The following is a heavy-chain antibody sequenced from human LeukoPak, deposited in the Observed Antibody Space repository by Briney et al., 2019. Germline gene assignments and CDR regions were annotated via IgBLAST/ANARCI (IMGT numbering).Heavy chain of an antibody. CDR1: GHTFTSYY. J-gene: IGHJ4*02. Sequence: ASVKVSCKASGHTFTSYYMHWVRQAPGQGLEWMGIINPSGGSTSYAQKFQGRVTMTRDTSTSTVYMELSSLRSEDTAVYYCARGRRDGYNTPYFDYWGQGTLVTVSS. CDR3: ARGRRDGYNTPYFDY. CDR2: INPSGGST. V-gene: IGHV1-46*01. D-gene: IGHD5-24*01.